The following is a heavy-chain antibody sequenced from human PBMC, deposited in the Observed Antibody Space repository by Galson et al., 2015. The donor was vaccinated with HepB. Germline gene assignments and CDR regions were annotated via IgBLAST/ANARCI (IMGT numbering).Heavy chain of an antibody. Sequence: SLILCYAAADTYFDADTTCWGHPAPRRGLEWVSGITGGGGKYYAESVKGRFTVSRDNSNNIVYLQMDNLRVEDSAMYYCAKDLRANGVFDPLDHWGQGTLVTVSS. V-gene: IGHV3-23*01. J-gene: IGHJ5*02. CDR3: AKDLRANGVFDPLDH. CDR1: DTYFDADT. CDR2: ITGGGGK. D-gene: IGHD2-8*01.